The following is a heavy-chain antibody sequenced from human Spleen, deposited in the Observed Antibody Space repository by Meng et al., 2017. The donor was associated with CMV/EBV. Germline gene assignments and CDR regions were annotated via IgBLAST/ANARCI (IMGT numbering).Heavy chain of an antibody. J-gene: IGHJ4*02. Sequence: GESLKISCAASGFTVSSDYMAWVRQAPGKGLEWDSGIYGDGRTYYAGFVKGRFTISRDDSKTTVFLQMDSLRAEDSAVYSCASGPFKNWGQGTLVTVSS. CDR1: GFTVSSDY. V-gene: IGHV3-53*01. CDR2: IYGDGRT. CDR3: ASGPFKN.